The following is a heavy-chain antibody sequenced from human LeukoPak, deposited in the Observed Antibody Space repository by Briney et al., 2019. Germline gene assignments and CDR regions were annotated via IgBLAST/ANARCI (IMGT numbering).Heavy chain of an antibody. J-gene: IGHJ4*02. CDR2: ISAYNGNT. CDR1: GYTFTSYG. D-gene: IGHD3-10*01. CDR3: ARVGFYYGSGSQGYFDY. V-gene: IGHV1-18*01. Sequence: GASVKVSCKASGYTFTSYGISWVRQAPGQGLEWMGWISAYNGNTNYAQKLQGRVTMTTDTSTSTAYMELRSLRSDDTAVYYCARVGFYYGSGSQGYFDYWGQGTLVTVSS.